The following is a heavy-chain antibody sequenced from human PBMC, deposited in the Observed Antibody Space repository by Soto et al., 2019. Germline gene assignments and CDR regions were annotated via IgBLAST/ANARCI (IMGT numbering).Heavy chain of an antibody. J-gene: IGHJ4*02. D-gene: IGHD3-22*01. CDR3: ARGDYYDRSGPVYYFDY. Sequence: PGGSLRLSCAASGFTVSSNYMSWVRQAPGKGLEWVSVIYSGGGTYYADSVKGRFTISRDKSKNTLYLQMNSLRAEDTAVYYCARGDYYDRSGPVYYFDYWGQGTLVTVSS. V-gene: IGHV3-66*01. CDR1: GFTVSSNY. CDR2: IYSGGGT.